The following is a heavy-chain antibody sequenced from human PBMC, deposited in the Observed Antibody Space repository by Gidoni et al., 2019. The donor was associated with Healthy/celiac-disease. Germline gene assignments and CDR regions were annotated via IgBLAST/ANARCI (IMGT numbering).Heavy chain of an antibody. J-gene: IGHJ4*02. CDR2: IKSKTDGGTT. CDR1: GYTFSKAW. D-gene: IGHD3-10*01. V-gene: IGHV3-15*01. CDR3: TTDSLTYYYGSGSFYWFDY. Sequence: EVQLVESGGGLVKPGGSLRLPCAASGYTFSKAWRRWVRQATGKGLEWVGRIKSKTDGGTTDYAAPVKGRFTISRDDSKNTLYLQMNSLKTEDTAVYYCTTDSLTYYYGSGSFYWFDYWGQGTLVTVSS.